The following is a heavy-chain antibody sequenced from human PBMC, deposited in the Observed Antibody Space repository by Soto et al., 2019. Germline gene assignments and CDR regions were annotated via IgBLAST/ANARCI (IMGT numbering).Heavy chain of an antibody. J-gene: IGHJ6*02. Sequence: QVQLVQSGAEVKKPGSSVNVSCKASGGTFSSYAISWVRQAPGQGLEWMGGIIPIFGTANYAQKFQVRVTITADESTCTAYRELSILRSEDTAVYYCARGYHVSYVYYGMDVWGQGTTVTVSS. V-gene: IGHV1-69*01. CDR3: ARGYHVSYVYYGMDV. CDR2: IIPIFGTA. D-gene: IGHD2-2*01. CDR1: GGTFSSYA.